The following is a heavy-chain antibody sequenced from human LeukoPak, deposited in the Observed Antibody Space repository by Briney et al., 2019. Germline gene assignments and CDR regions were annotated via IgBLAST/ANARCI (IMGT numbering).Heavy chain of an antibody. CDR2: IIPILGIA. J-gene: IGHJ4*02. CDR3: AKVAWLGTVASYYFDP. CDR1: GYTFATYG. V-gene: IGHV1-69*04. D-gene: IGHD4-23*01. Sequence: SVKVSCKGFGYTFATYGISWVRQAPGQGLEWMGRIIPILGIANYAQKFQGRVTITADKSTSTAYMELSSLRSEDTAVYYCAKVAWLGTVASYYFDPWGQGTLVTVSS.